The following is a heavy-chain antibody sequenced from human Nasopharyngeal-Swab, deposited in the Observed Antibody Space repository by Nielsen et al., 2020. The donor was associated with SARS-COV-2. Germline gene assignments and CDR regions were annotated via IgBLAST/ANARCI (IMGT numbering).Heavy chain of an antibody. CDR2: INHSGDT. CDR1: GDSIGSSASF. J-gene: IGHJ6*02. V-gene: IGHV4-39*07. D-gene: IGHD4-17*01. Sequence: SETLSLTCTVSGDSIGSSASFWGWIRQPPGKGLEWIGEINHSGDTNYSPSLKSRVTISLDTSKNQFSLKLNSVTAADTAVYYCARGRWVRSPPSYFYYALDVWGQGTTATVSS. CDR3: ARGRWVRSPPSYFYYALDV.